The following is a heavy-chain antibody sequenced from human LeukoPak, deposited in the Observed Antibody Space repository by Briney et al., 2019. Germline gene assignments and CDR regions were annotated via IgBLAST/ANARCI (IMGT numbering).Heavy chain of an antibody. J-gene: IGHJ5*02. V-gene: IGHV4-34*01. CDR1: GGSFSGYY. D-gene: IGHD1-26*01. Sequence: SGTLSLTCAVYGGSFSGYYWSWIRQPPGKGLEWIGEIDHSGSTNYKPSLKSRGTISVDTSKNQFSLKLSSVTAADTAMDDCARRLIVHTGKGGKTNNWFDPWCQGTLVTVSS. CDR3: ARRLIVHTGKGGKTNNWFDP. CDR2: IDHSGST.